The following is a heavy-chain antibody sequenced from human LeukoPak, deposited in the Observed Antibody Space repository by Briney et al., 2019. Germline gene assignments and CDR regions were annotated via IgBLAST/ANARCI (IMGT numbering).Heavy chain of an antibody. J-gene: IGHJ5*02. CDR2: IYPGDSDT. Sequence: PGESLKISCKGSGYSFTSYWIGWVRQMPGKGLEWMGIIYPGDSDTRYSPSFQGQVTISADKSISTAYLQWSSLKASDTAMYYCARQTTSGYDTNWFDPWGQGTLVTVSS. D-gene: IGHD5-12*01. CDR3: ARQTTSGYDTNWFDP. V-gene: IGHV5-51*01. CDR1: GYSFTSYW.